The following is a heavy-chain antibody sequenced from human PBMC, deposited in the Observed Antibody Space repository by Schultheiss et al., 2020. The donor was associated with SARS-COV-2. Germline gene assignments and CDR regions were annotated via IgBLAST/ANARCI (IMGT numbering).Heavy chain of an antibody. V-gene: IGHV1-2*02. J-gene: IGHJ5*02. CDR3: ARDEGGADP. CDR1: GYTLTELS. D-gene: IGHD3-16*01. Sequence: ASVKVSCKASGYTLTELSMHWVRQAPGKGLEWMGWINPNSGGTNYAQKFQGRVTMTRDTSISTAYMELRSLRSDDTAIYYCARDEGGADPWGQGTLVTVSS. CDR2: INPNSGGT.